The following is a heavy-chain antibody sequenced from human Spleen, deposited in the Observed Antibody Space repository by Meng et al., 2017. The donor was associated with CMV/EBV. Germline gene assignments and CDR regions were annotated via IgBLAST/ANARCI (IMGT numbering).Heavy chain of an antibody. Sequence: QVQLVQSGAEAKKPGSSVKVSCKASGGTFSTYAINWVRQAPGQGLEWMGGIIPILGIAKIAQKFQDRVTMTTDASTNTAYLELRSLRSDDTAVYYCARDQQLIPAEYFQHWGPGTLVTVSS. V-gene: IGHV1-69*10. CDR3: ARDQQLIPAEYFQH. CDR2: IIPILGIA. CDR1: GGTFSTYA. J-gene: IGHJ1*01. D-gene: IGHD6-13*01.